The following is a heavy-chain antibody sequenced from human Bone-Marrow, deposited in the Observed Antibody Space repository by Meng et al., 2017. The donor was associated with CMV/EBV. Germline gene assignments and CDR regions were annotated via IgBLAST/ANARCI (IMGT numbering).Heavy chain of an antibody. D-gene: IGHD3-10*01. J-gene: IGHJ6*02. CDR2: TYYRSKWYN. CDR3: ARGWLGELSNSYYGMDV. CDR1: GDSVSRNSAA. V-gene: IGHV6-1*01. Sequence: SQTLSLTCAISGDSVSRNSAAWNWIRQSPSRGLEWLGRTYYRSKWYNDYAVSVKSRITINPDTSKNQFSLQLNSVTPEDMAVYYCARGWLGELSNSYYGMDVWGQGTTVTVAS.